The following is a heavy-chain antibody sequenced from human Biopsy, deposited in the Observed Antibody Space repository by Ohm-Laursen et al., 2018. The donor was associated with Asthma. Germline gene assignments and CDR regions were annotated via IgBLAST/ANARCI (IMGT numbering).Heavy chain of an antibody. V-gene: IGHV1-69*01. D-gene: IGHD2-21*01. Sequence: GSSVKVSCKASGGTFNSDAISWVRQAPGQGLEWMGGIIPIFGTPSYAQNFQSRLTITADDSTSTVYMELSSLRSEDTAMYYCARSYCGSDCFSPFDYWGQGTLVTVSS. CDR2: IIPIFGTP. CDR1: GGTFNSDA. J-gene: IGHJ4*02. CDR3: ARSYCGSDCFSPFDY.